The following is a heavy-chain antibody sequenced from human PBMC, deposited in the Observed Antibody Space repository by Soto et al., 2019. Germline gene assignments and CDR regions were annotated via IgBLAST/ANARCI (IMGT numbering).Heavy chain of an antibody. D-gene: IGHD3-16*01. CDR1: GYTFTSYG. V-gene: IGHV1-18*01. CDR2: ISAYNGHT. CDR3: VRELNSFDS. J-gene: IGHJ4*02. Sequence: QVQLVQSGAEVKKPGASVKVSCKASGYTFTSYGISWVRQAPGQGLEWMGWISAYNGHTKNAQKLQGRVTMTTDTSTCTAYMELRSLRSDDTVVYFCVRELNSFDSWGQGTLVTVSS.